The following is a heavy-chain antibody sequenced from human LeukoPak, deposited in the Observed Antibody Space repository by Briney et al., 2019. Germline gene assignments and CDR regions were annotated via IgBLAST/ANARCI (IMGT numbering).Heavy chain of an antibody. Sequence: SETLSLTCSVSGGSISSSNYYWGWIRQPPGKGLEWIGIIYYSGSTSYNPSLKSRVTLSIDTSKNQFSLKLTSVTAADTAVYYCAGPLLTYYSDSSAYSWGQGTLVTVSS. D-gene: IGHD3-22*01. CDR2: IYYSGST. J-gene: IGHJ4*02. CDR1: GGSISSSNYY. CDR3: AGPLLTYYSDSSAYS. V-gene: IGHV4-39*01.